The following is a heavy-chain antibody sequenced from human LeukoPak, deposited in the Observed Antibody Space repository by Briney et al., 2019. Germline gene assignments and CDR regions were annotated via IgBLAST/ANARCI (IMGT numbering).Heavy chain of an antibody. J-gene: IGHJ1*01. V-gene: IGHV4-59*01. Sequence: SETLSLTCTVSGGSISIYYWSWIRPPPGKGLEWIGYIYYSGSTNYNPSLKSRVTISVDTSKNQFSLKLSSVTAADTAVYYCARGYSSWNPWGQGTLVTVSS. CDR3: ARGYSSWNP. CDR2: IYYSGST. CDR1: GGSISIYY. D-gene: IGHD6-13*01.